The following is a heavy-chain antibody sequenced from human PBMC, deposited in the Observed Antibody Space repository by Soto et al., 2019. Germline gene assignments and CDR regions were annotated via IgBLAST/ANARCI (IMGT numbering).Heavy chain of an antibody. CDR2: ISYDGSNK. D-gene: IGHD2-2*02. CDR3: ARVLCSITGCYSMSTDY. Sequence: PGGSLRLSCAASGFTFSSYAMHWVRQAPGKGLEWVAVISYDGSNKYYADSVKGRFTISRDNSKNTLYLQMNSLRAEDTAVYYCARVLCSITGCYSMSTDYWGQGTLVTVSS. V-gene: IGHV3-30-3*01. CDR1: GFTFSSYA. J-gene: IGHJ4*02.